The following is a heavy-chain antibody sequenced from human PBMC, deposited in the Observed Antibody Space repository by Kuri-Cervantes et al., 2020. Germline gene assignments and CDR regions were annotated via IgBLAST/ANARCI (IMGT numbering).Heavy chain of an antibody. Sequence: GESLKISCAASGFTFSNAWMSWVRQAPGKGLEWVGRIKSKTDGGTTDYAAPVKGRFTISRDDSKNTLYLQMNSLRAEDTAVYYCARDWGGMVRGASLDYWGQGTLVTVSS. D-gene: IGHD3-10*01. CDR3: ARDWGGMVRGASLDY. J-gene: IGHJ4*02. CDR1: GFTFSNAW. V-gene: IGHV3-15*01. CDR2: IKSKTDGGTT.